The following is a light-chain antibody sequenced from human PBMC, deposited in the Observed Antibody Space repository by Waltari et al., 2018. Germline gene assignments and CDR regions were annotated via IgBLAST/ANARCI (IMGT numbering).Light chain of an antibody. Sequence: QSVLTQPPSVSGAPGQRVTISCTGSSSNIGSPYNVHWYQQVPGRAPKLLIYYDSQRPEGVRDRVSGSKSGTSASLAITGLQAEDEAEYFCQSYDSGLNGLFFGGGTKVTVL. CDR2: YDS. CDR1: SSNIGSPYN. CDR3: QSYDSGLNGLF. J-gene: IGLJ2*01. V-gene: IGLV1-40*01.